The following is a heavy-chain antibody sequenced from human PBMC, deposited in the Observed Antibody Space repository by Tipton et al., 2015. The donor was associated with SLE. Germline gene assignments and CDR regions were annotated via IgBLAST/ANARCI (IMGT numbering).Heavy chain of an antibody. CDR2: INHSGST. V-gene: IGHV4-34*01. CDR1: GGSFSGYY. D-gene: IGHD4-17*01. CDR3: AREGGYGDLEWFDP. J-gene: IGHJ5*02. Sequence: TLSLTCAVYGGSFSGYYWSWIRQPPGKGLEWIGEINHSGSTNYNPSLKSRVTISVDTSKNQFSLKLSSVTAADTAVYYCAREGGYGDLEWFDPWGQGTLVTVSS.